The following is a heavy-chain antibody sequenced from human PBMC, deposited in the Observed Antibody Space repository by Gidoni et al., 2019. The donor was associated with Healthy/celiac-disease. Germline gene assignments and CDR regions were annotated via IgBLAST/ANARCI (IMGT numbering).Heavy chain of an antibody. CDR3: ARDCGGDCYDAFDI. J-gene: IGHJ3*02. CDR2: ISSSSRYI. CDR1: RCPFSSYS. Sequence: EVQLVMSGGGLFKPGVSLLLSYSASRCPFSSYSMNWVRQAPGKGLEWVSSISSSSRYIYYADSVKGRFTISRDNAKNSLYLKMNSLRDEDTAVYYCARDCGGDCYDAFDIWGQGTMVTVSS. V-gene: IGHV3-21*01. D-gene: IGHD2-21*01.